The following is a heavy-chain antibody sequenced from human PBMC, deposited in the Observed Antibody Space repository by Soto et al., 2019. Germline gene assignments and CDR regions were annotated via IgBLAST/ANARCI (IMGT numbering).Heavy chain of an antibody. Sequence: VASVKVSCKASGYTFTGYYMHWVRQAPGQGLEWMGWINPNSGGTNYAQKFQGWVTMTRDTSISTAYMELSRLRSDDTAVYYCATEIFSGGSCYPAYYYSGMAVWGKGTTVPVS. CDR3: ATEIFSGGSCYPAYYYSGMAV. D-gene: IGHD2-15*01. CDR2: INPNSGGT. CDR1: GYTFTGYY. V-gene: IGHV1-2*04. J-gene: IGHJ6*04.